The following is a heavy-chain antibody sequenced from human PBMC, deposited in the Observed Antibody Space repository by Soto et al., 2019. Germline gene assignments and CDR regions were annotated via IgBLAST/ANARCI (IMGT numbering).Heavy chain of an antibody. CDR3: VRRGYCSSTSCYKVYGMDV. CDR1: GGTFSSYA. Sequence: QVQLVQSGAEVKKPGSSVKVSCKASGGTFSSYAISWVRQAPGQGLEWMGGIIPIFDTANYAQKFQGRVTITADESTTTAYMELSSLRSEDTAVYYCVRRGYCSSTSCYKVYGMDVWGQGTTVTVSS. D-gene: IGHD2-2*02. J-gene: IGHJ6*02. CDR2: IIPIFDTA. V-gene: IGHV1-69*01.